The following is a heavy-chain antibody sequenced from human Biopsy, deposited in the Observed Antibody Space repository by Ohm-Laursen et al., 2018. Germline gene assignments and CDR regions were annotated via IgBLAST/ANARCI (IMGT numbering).Heavy chain of an antibody. J-gene: IGHJ6*02. V-gene: IGHV3-48*01. Sequence: SLRLSCAAAGFTFSTYGMNWVRQAPGKGLEWVSHISRSSSTIYYADSVKGRFTISRDNAKNSLYLQMNFLRAEDTAVYYCAREGSYGDYRYPYFYGMDVWGPGTTVIVSS. CDR2: ISRSSSTI. D-gene: IGHD4-17*01. CDR1: GFTFSTYG. CDR3: AREGSYGDYRYPYFYGMDV.